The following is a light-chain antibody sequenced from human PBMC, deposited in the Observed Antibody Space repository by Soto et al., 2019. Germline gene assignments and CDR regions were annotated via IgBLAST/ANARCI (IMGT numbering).Light chain of an antibody. CDR1: QSISSY. CDR2: AAS. V-gene: IGKV1-39*01. CDR3: QQSYSTPPYT. Sequence: DIQMTQSPSSLSASVGDRVTITCRASQSISSYLNWYQQKPGKAPKLLIYAASSLQSGVPSRFRGSGYGTDFTLTISSLQPEDFATYYCQQSYSTPPYTFGQGTKLEIK. J-gene: IGKJ2*01.